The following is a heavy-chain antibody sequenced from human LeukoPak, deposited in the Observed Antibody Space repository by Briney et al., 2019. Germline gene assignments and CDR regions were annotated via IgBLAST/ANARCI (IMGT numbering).Heavy chain of an antibody. CDR3: ARGDYVY. CDR1: GFTFSSYA. V-gene: IGHV3-30-3*01. D-gene: IGHD4-17*01. Sequence: GGSLRLSCAASGFTFSSYAMHWVRQAPGKGLEWVAVISYDGSNKYYADSVKGRFTVSRDNSKNTLYLQMNSLRAEDTAVYYCARGDYVYWGQRTLVTVSS. J-gene: IGHJ4*02. CDR2: ISYDGSNK.